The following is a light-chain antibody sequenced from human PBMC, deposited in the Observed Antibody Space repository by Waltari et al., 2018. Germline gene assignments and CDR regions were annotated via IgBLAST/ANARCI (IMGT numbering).Light chain of an antibody. V-gene: IGKV2-30*01. J-gene: IGKJ2*01. CDR3: MQGTHWPYT. CDR1: QSLIFSDGNTD. CDR2: KVS. Sequence: DAVLTQSPLSLPVTLGQPASISCRSSQSLIFSDGNTDLNWFQKRPGQSPRRLIYKVSDRDSWVPDRFSGSVSVTDFTLTISRVEAEDVAVYYCMQGTHWPYTFGQGTRLEIK.